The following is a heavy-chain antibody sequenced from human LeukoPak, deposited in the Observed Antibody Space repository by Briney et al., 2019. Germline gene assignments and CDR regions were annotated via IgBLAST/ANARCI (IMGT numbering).Heavy chain of an antibody. CDR1: GYTFTGYY. J-gene: IGHJ4*02. CDR3: ARVYQLLGAFDY. CDR2: INPNSGGT. D-gene: IGHD2-2*01. Sequence: GASVKVSCKASGYTFTGYYMHWVLQAPGQGLEWMGWINPNSGGTNYAQKFQGRVTMTRDTSISTAYMELSRLRSDDTAVYYCARVYQLLGAFDYWGQGTLVTVSS. V-gene: IGHV1-2*02.